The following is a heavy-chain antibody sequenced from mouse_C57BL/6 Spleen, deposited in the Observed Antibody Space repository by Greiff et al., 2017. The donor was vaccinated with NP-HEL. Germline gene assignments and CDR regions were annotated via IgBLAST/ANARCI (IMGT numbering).Heavy chain of an antibody. CDR1: GFTFSDYG. V-gene: IGHV5-17*01. D-gene: IGHD4-1*01. J-gene: IGHJ2*01. Sequence: EVMLVESGGGLVKPGGSLKLSCAASGFTFSDYGMHWVRQAPEKGLEWVAYISSGSSTIYYADTVKGRFTISRDNAKNTLFLQMTSLRSEDTALYYCARKANWDPFDYWGQGTTLTVSS. CDR3: ARKANWDPFDY. CDR2: ISSGSSTI.